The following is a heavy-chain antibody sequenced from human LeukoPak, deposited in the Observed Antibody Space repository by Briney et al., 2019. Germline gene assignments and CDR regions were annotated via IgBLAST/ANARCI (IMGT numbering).Heavy chain of an antibody. V-gene: IGHV5-51*01. D-gene: IGHD5-18*01. CDR1: GYGFTSYW. CDR2: IYPGDSDT. CDR3: ARRRGNTYGAYMDV. J-gene: IGHJ6*03. Sequence: GESLKISCKGSGYGFTSYWIAWVRQMPGKGLEWMGIIYPGDSDTRYSPPFQGQVTISADKSINTAYLQWSSLEAADTAMYYCARRRGNTYGAYMDVWGKGTTVTVSS.